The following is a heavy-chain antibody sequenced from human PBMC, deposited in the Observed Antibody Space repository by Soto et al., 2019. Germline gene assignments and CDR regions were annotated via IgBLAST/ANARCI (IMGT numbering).Heavy chain of an antibody. CDR1: VGTFSIYA. D-gene: IGHD3-3*01. J-gene: IGHJ6*02. CDR2: IIPIFGTA. V-gene: IGHV1-69*06. Sequence: GXLVKGACEASVGTFSIYAISWVRQAPGQGLEWMGGIIPIFGTANYAQKFQGRVTITADKSTSTAYMELSSLRSEDTAVYYCARSHDYYDFWSGYYTIRDTYYHYGMDVRGQGTTATGSS. CDR3: ARSHDYYDFWSGYYTIRDTYYHYGMDV.